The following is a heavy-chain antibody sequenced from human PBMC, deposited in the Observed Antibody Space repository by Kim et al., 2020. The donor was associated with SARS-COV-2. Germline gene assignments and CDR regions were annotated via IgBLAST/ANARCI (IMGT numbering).Heavy chain of an antibody. V-gene: IGHV4-59*02. CDR3: ARHGSSYEYFFDY. Sequence: SETLSLTCSVSGAFVTPYYWSWIRQPPGKGLEWIGYFYYTGNINYNPSLKSRVTISGDTSKNQFSLKLSSVTAADTALYYCARHGSSYEYFFDYWGQGSLVTVSS. J-gene: IGHJ4*02. D-gene: IGHD6-13*01. CDR1: GAFVTPYY. CDR2: FYYTGNI.